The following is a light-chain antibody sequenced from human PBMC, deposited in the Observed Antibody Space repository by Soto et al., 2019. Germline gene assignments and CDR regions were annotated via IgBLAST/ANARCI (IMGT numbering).Light chain of an antibody. J-gene: IGKJ5*01. CDR3: QQRTNWPIT. Sequence: EIVLTQSPGTLSLSPGERATLSCRASQSVSNNYLAWYQQKPGQAPRLLIYGASNRATGIPARFSGSGSGTEFTLIISSLEPEDFAVYYCQQRTNWPITFGQGTRLEIK. CDR2: GAS. CDR1: QSVSNNY. V-gene: IGKV3-11*01.